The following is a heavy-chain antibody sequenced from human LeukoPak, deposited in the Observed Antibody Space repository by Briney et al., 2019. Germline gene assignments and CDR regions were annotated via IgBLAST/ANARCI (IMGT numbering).Heavy chain of an antibody. CDR2: IRHDGSYQ. CDR3: AKNRDSSDYPRDFDY. V-gene: IGHV3-30*02. Sequence: PGGSLRLSCAASRFTFSSYGMHWVRQTPGKGLAWVAFIRHDGSYQQYADSVKGRFTVSRDNFKDTVYLQMNSLRTEDTAVYYCAKNRDSSDYPRDFDYWGQGTLVTVSS. J-gene: IGHJ4*02. CDR1: RFTFSSYG. D-gene: IGHD3-22*01.